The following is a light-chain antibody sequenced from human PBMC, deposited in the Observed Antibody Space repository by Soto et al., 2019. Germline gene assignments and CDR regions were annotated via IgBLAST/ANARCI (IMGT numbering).Light chain of an antibody. Sequence: DIVLTQSPDSLAVSLGARATISCKSSQRILDRYNSMNYLAWYQQKPGQPPKMLIYWASTRESGVLDRFSGSVSGTDFNLTISGLQSEDVAVYYCHQCDTSPQTFGQGATVEIK. CDR3: HQCDTSPQT. J-gene: IGKJ1*01. V-gene: IGKV4-1*01. CDR2: WAS. CDR1: QRILDRYNSMNY.